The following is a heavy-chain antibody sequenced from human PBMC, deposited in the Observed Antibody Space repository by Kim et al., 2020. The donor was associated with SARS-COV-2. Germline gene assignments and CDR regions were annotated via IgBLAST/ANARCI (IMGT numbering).Heavy chain of an antibody. D-gene: IGHD6-19*01. CDR3: ARGVVAGTNRNFDY. Sequence: ALSVKSRITITPDSSNSQFSLQLNSVTPEDTAVYYCARGVVAGTNRNFDYWGQGTLVTVSS. J-gene: IGHJ4*02. V-gene: IGHV6-1*01.